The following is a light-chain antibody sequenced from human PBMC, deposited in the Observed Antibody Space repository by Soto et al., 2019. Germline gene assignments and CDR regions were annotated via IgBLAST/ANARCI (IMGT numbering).Light chain of an antibody. V-gene: IGKV1-27*01. CDR2: AAS. CDR1: QCISNY. J-gene: IGKJ1*01. CDR3: QKYNSAPQG. Sequence: DIQMTQSPSSLSASVGDRVTITCRASQCISNYLAWYQQKPGKVPKLLIYAASTLQSGVPSRFSGSGSGTDFTLTISSLQPEDVATYYCQKYNSAPQGFGQGTKVEIK.